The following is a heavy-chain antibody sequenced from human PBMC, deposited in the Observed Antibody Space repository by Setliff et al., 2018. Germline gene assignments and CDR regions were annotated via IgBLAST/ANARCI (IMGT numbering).Heavy chain of an antibody. J-gene: IGHJ4*02. CDR2: IIPIFGTA. Sequence: VKVSCKASGYTFTSYGVSWLRQAPGQGLEWMGWIIPIFGTANYAQKFQGRVTISTDESTSTAYMELSSLRSEDTAVYYCASFVDTAMVAGDYWGQGTLVTVSS. V-gene: IGHV1-69*05. CDR3: ASFVDTAMVAGDY. D-gene: IGHD5-18*01. CDR1: GYTFTSYG.